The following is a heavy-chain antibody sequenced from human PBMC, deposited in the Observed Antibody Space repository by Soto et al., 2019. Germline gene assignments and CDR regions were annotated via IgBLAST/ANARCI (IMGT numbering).Heavy chain of an antibody. D-gene: IGHD3-22*01. CDR2: IKSDGSGT. V-gene: IGHV3-74*01. Sequence: EVPLVESGGGLVQPGGSLRLSCAASGFTFSSYWMHWVRQAPGEGLVWVSRIKSDGSGTYYADSVKGRLTISRDNAKNTLYLQMNSLRAEDTAVYYCARGDGDYYDGNGYLGRHWGQGTLVTVSS. CDR3: ARGDGDYYDGNGYLGRH. J-gene: IGHJ4*02. CDR1: GFTFSSYW.